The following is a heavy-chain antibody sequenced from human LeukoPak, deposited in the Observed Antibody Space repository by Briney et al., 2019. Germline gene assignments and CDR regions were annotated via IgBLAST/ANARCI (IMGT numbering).Heavy chain of an antibody. CDR1: GYSFTSYW. CDR3: ARVLGDYDILTGYSTNWFDP. D-gene: IGHD3-9*01. Sequence: GESLKISCKGSGYSFTSYWISWVRQTPGKGLEWMGRIDPSDSYTNYSPSFQGHVTISADKSISTAYLQWSSLKASDTAMYYCARVLGDYDILTGYSTNWFDPWGQGTLVTVSS. V-gene: IGHV5-10-1*01. J-gene: IGHJ5*02. CDR2: IDPSDSYT.